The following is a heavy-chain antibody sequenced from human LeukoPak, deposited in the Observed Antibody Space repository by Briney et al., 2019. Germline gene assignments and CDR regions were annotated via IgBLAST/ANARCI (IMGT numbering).Heavy chain of an antibody. CDR2: TKGGGGDS. CDR3: ARASWVSTADAVS. V-gene: IGHV3-23*01. J-gene: IGHJ5*02. D-gene: IGHD2-8*01. Sequence: GGSLRLSCAASGFSFSSYAMSWVRQAPARGLEWVSSTKGGGGDSFYADSVKGRFTLSRDNSRNTVYLQLNSLRVEDTAVYYCARASWVSTADAVSWGQGTLVTVSS. CDR1: GFSFSSYA.